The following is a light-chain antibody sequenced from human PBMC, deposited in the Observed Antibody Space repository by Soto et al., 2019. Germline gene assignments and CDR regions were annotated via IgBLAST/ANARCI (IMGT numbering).Light chain of an antibody. CDR2: LNSDGSH. CDR3: QTWDTGIRV. V-gene: IGLV4-69*01. J-gene: IGLJ2*01. CDR1: SGHSNYV. Sequence: QPVLTQSPSASASLGASVKHTCTLSSGHSNYVIAWHQQQPEKGPRYLMKLNSDGSHSKGDGIPDRFSASSSGAERYLTISSLQSEDEADYYCQTWDTGIRVFGGGTKLTVL.